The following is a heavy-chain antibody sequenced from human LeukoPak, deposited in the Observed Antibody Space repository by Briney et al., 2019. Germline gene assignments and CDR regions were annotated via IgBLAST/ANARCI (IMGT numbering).Heavy chain of an antibody. CDR1: GGSFSGYY. Sequence: SETLSLTCAVYGGSFSGYYWSWIRQPPGKGLEWIGEINHSGSTNYNPSLKSRVTISVDTSKNQFSLKLTSVTAADTAVYYCARHLWDYYGSGSYYDAFDIWGQGTMVTVSS. CDR2: INHSGST. V-gene: IGHV4-34*01. J-gene: IGHJ3*02. D-gene: IGHD3-10*01. CDR3: ARHLWDYYGSGSYYDAFDI.